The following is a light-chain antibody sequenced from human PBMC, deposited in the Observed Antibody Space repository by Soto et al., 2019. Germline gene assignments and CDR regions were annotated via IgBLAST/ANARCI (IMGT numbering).Light chain of an antibody. Sequence: EIVLTQSPATLSLSPGERATLSCRASQSISNFLAWYQQKPGQAPRLLIYDASKRATDIPDRFSGSGSGTDFTLTISRLEPEDFAVYYCQQYGSSIQTFGQGTKVDIK. CDR3: QQYGSSIQT. J-gene: IGKJ1*01. V-gene: IGKV3-20*01. CDR1: QSISNF. CDR2: DAS.